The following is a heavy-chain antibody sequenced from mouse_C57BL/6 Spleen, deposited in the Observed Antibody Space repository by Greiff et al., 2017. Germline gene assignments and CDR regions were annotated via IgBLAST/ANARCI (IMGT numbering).Heavy chain of an antibody. Sequence: QVQLQQSGAELVMPGASVKLSCKASGYTFTSYWMPWVKQRPGQGLEWIGEIDPSDSYTNSNQKFKGKSTLTVDKSSSTAYMQLSSRTSEDSAVYYCARVPMVTNYYAMDYWGQGTSVTVAS. J-gene: IGHJ4*01. V-gene: IGHV1-69*01. CDR2: IDPSDSYT. CDR3: ARVPMVTNYYAMDY. D-gene: IGHD2-2*01. CDR1: GYTFTSYW.